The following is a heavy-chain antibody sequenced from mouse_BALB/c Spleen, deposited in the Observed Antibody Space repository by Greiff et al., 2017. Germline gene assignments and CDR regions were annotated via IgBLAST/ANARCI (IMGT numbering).Heavy chain of an antibody. Sequence: EVHLVESGGDLVKPGGSLKLSCAASGFTFSSYGMSWVRQTPDKRLEWVATISSGGSYTYYPDSVKGRFTISRDNAKNTLYLQMSSLKSEDTAMYYCARHGNYAMDYWGQGTSVTVSS. CDR2: ISSGGSYT. J-gene: IGHJ4*01. V-gene: IGHV5-6*01. D-gene: IGHD1-1*02. CDR1: GFTFSSYG. CDR3: ARHGNYAMDY.